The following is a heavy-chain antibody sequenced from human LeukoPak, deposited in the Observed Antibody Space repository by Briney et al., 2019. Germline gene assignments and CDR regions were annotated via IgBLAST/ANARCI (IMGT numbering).Heavy chain of an antibody. V-gene: IGHV3-23*01. CDR3: ARGFTMVRGVQYYYYMDV. CDR2: ISGSGGST. D-gene: IGHD3-10*01. J-gene: IGHJ6*03. CDR1: GFTFSSYA. Sequence: PGGSLRLSCAASGFTFSSYAMSWVRQAPGKGLEWVSAISGSGGSTYYADSVKGRFTISRDNSKNTLYLQMNSLRAEDTAVYYCARGFTMVRGVQYYYYMDVWGKGTTVTVSS.